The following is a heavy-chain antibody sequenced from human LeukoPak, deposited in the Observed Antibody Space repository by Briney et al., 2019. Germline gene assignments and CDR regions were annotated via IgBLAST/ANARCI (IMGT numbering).Heavy chain of an antibody. D-gene: IGHD3-3*01. CDR1: GGSFSGYY. J-gene: IGHJ6*02. CDR2: INHSGST. V-gene: IGHV4-34*01. Sequence: SETLSLTCAVYGGSFSGYYWSWIRQPPGKGLEWIGEINHSGSTNYNPSLKSRVTISVDTSKNQFSLKLSSVTAADTAVYYCASKGITIFNGMDVWGQGTTVTVSS. CDR3: ASKGITIFNGMDV.